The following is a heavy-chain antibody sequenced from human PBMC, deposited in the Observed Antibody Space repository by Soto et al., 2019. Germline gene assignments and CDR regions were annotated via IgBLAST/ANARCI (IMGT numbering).Heavy chain of an antibody. Sequence: QVQLQESGPGLVKPSQTLSLTCTVSGGSISSGGYYWSWIRQHPGKGLEWIGYIYYSGSTYYNPSLKSRVTISVDPPKNQFSLKLSAVTAADTAVYYCASLSFGCRRFGSCYFDYWGQGTLVTVSS. CDR2: IYYSGST. V-gene: IGHV4-31*03. D-gene: IGHD3-10*01. CDR1: GGSISSGGYY. J-gene: IGHJ4*02. CDR3: ASLSFGCRRFGSCYFDY.